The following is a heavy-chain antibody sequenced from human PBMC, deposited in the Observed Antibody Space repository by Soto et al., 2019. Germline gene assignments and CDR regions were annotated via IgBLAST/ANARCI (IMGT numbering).Heavy chain of an antibody. CDR1: GFTFSSYG. D-gene: IGHD1-1*01. V-gene: IGHV3-23*01. Sequence: GGSLRLSCAASGFTFSSYGMSWVRQAPGKGLEWVSDISGSGGSTYYADSVKGRFTISRDNSKNTLFLQMNTLRAEDTALYYCAKHNWNDGIGWFDYWGQGTLVTVSS. CDR3: AKHNWNDGIGWFDY. CDR2: ISGSGGST. J-gene: IGHJ4*02.